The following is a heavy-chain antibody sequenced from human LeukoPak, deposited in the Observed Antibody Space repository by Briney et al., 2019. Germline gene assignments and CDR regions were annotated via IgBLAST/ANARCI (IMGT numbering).Heavy chain of an antibody. J-gene: IGHJ4*02. V-gene: IGHV3-30*04. CDR3: ARDPVAAAGPYYFDY. D-gene: IGHD6-13*01. CDR1: GFTFSSYA. CDR2: ISYDGSNK. Sequence: PGGSLRLSCAASGFTFSSYAMHWVRQAPGKGLEWVAVISYDGSNKYYADSVKGRFTISRDNSKNTLYLQMNSLRAEDTAVYYCARDPVAAAGPYYFDYWGQGTLVTVSS.